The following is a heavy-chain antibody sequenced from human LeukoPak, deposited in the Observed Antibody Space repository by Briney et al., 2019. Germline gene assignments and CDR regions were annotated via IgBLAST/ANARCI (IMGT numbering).Heavy chain of an antibody. D-gene: IGHD1-26*01. CDR3: SRESGAFCPFGY. Sequence: PSGTLSLTCGVSGGSITTTNYWSWVRQSPGRGLEWIGEISLSGYTGFNPSLRGRVTMSLDESSNQLSLNLTSVTAADTAIYYCSRESGAFCPFGYWGQGTLVIVPS. V-gene: IGHV4-4*02. CDR1: GGSITTTNY. CDR2: ISLSGYT. J-gene: IGHJ4*02.